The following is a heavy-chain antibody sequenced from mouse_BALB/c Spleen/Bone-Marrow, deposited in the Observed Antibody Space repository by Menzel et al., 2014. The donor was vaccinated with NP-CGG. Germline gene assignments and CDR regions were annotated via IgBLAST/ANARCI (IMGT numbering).Heavy chain of an antibody. CDR2: ISYDGSN. CDR3: AGYDEAWFAY. J-gene: IGHJ3*01. CDR1: GYSITSGYY. V-gene: IGHV3-6*02. D-gene: IGHD2-14*01. Sequence: EVKLVESGPGPVKPSQSLSLTCSVTGYSITSGYYCNWIRQFPGNKLEWMGYISYDGSNNYNPSLQNRISITRDTSMNQFFLKLNSVTTEDTATYYCAGYDEAWFAYWGQGTLVTVSA.